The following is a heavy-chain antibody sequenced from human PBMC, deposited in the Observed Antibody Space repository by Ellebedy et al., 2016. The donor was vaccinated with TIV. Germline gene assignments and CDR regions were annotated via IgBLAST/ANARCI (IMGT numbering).Heavy chain of an antibody. CDR3: ARSEWFGELGGYRDH. V-gene: IGHV1-18*04. CDR1: GYTFTNYD. Sequence: AASVKVSCKASGYTFTNYDISWVRQAPGQGLEWMGWISVYNGDTKYAQKFQGRVTMTTDTSTSTAYMELRSLRSDDTAVYYCARSEWFGELGGYRDHWGLGTLVTVSS. J-gene: IGHJ4*02. CDR2: ISVYNGDT. D-gene: IGHD3-10*01.